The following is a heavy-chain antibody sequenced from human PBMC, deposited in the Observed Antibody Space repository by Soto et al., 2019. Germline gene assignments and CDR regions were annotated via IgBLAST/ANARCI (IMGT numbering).Heavy chain of an antibody. J-gene: IGHJ4*02. CDR2: ISNWSSYI. V-gene: IGHV3-21*02. CDR1: GFTFSSYN. D-gene: IGHD4-17*01. CDR3: ARASHDYGAIAY. Sequence: EVQLVESGGGLVKPGGSLRRSCTASGFTFSSYNMNWDRHAPGKGLEWVSYISNWSSYIYYAYSGKGRFTISRDNSENSLYLQLDSLRDEDTAVYYCARASHDYGAIAYWGPGALVTVSS.